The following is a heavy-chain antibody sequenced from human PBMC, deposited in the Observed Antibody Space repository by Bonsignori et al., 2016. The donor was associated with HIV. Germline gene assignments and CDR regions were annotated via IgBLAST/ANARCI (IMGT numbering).Heavy chain of an antibody. CDR3: AKDETVVVPTTHRHSVSYFYYYYVDV. J-gene: IGHJ6*03. D-gene: IGHD2-15*01. V-gene: IGHV3-23*01. CDR2: ISGSGGDT. Sequence: WIRQPPGKGLEWVSGISGSGGDTYYADSVKGRFTISRDSANSTLFLHMNSLSADDTAIYYCAKDETVVVPTTHRHSVSYFYYYYVDVWGKGTTVTVSS.